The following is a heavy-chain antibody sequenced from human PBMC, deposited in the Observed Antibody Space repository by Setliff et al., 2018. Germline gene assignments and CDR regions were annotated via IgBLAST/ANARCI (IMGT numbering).Heavy chain of an antibody. Sequence: PGGSLRLSCVVSGLTVSNDFMGWVRQAPGKGLEWVSVIYNIGETRYADSVKGRFTISRDKSKNTLYLHLSSLRVEDTAVYYCGKDSFLNQPVDYWGQGTLVTVSS. CDR1: GLTVSNDF. J-gene: IGHJ4*02. CDR3: GKDSFLNQPVDY. CDR2: IYNIGET. V-gene: IGHV3-53*01.